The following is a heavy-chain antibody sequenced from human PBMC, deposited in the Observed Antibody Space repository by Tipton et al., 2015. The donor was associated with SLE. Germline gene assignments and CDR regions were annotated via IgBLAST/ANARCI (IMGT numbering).Heavy chain of an antibody. CDR2: IYYSGTT. CDR3: ARYYGSSFDM. CDR1: GGSISRNSYD. V-gene: IGHV4-39*07. J-gene: IGHJ3*02. D-gene: IGHD3-10*01. Sequence: GLVKPSETLSLTCTVSGGSISRNSYDWGWIRQSPGKGLEWIGSIYYSGTTYYNPSLTSRVTISVDTSKNQFSLKMKSVTAADTAVFYCARYYGSSFDMWGQGTMVIVSS.